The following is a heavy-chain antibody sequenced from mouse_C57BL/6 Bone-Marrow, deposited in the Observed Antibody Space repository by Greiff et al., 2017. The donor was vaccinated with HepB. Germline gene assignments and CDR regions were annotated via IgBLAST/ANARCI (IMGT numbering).Heavy chain of an antibody. CDR3: ARRGYDGYYYAMDY. V-gene: IGHV5-6*01. Sequence: EVQVVESGGDLVKPGGSLKLSCAASGFTFSSYGMSWVRQTPDKRLEWVATISSGGSYTYYPDSVKGRFTISRDNAKNTLYLQMSSLKSEDTDMYYCARRGYDGYYYAMDYWGQGTSVTVSS. CDR2: ISSGGSYT. D-gene: IGHD2-3*01. CDR1: GFTFSSYG. J-gene: IGHJ4*01.